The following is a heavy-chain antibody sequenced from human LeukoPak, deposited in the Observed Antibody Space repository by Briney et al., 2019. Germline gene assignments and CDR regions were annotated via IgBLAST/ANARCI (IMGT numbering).Heavy chain of an antibody. CDR1: GFTVPDNY. CDR3: AKDENWGDFDY. Sequence: GGSLRLSCAASGFTVPDNYMNWVRQSSGKGLEWVSVIYGGGDTNYADSVKGRFTISRDNSKNTLYLQMNSLRAEDTAVYYCAKDENWGDFDYWGQGTLVTVSS. V-gene: IGHV3-53*01. CDR2: IYGGGDT. J-gene: IGHJ4*02. D-gene: IGHD7-27*01.